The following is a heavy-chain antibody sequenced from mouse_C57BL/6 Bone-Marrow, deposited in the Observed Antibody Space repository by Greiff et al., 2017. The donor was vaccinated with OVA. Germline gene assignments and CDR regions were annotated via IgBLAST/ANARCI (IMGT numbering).Heavy chain of an antibody. Sequence: VHVKQSGPELVKPGASVKMSCKASGYTFTDYNMHWVKQSHGKSLEWIGYINPNNGGTSYNQKFKGKATLTVNKSSSTAYMELRSLTSEDSAVYYCVPHGHYYAMDYWGQGTSVTVSS. V-gene: IGHV1-22*01. J-gene: IGHJ4*01. CDR1: GYTFTDYN. CDR2: INPNNGGT. D-gene: IGHD1-1*02. CDR3: VPHGHYYAMDY.